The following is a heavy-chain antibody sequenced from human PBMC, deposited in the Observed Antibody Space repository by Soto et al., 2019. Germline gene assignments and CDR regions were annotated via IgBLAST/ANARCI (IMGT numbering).Heavy chain of an antibody. CDR3: AKLSRCPWCMDV. CDR2: INQDGSEK. V-gene: IGHV3-7*03. Sequence: EVQLVESGGGLVQPGGSLRLSCAASGFAFKNNWMTWARQAPGKGLEWVANINQDGSEKNYVDSVKGRFAVSRDNAKNSLYLQMNSLTAEDTAGYYCAKLSRCPWCMDVWGQGTTVTVSS. CDR1: GFAFKNNW. J-gene: IGHJ6*02. D-gene: IGHD1-1*01.